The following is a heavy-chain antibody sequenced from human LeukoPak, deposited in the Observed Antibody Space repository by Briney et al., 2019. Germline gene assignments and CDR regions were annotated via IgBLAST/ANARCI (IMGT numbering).Heavy chain of an antibody. V-gene: IGHV4-39*07. CDR3: ARETAVAGTFSYYMDV. J-gene: IGHJ6*03. Sequence: SETLSLTCTVSGGSISSSSYYWGWIRQPPGKGLEGIGSIYYSGSTYYNPSLKSRVTISVDTSKNQFSLKLSSVTAADTAVYYCARETAVAGTFSYYMDVWGKGTTVTVSS. D-gene: IGHD6-19*01. CDR2: IYYSGST. CDR1: GGSISSSSYY.